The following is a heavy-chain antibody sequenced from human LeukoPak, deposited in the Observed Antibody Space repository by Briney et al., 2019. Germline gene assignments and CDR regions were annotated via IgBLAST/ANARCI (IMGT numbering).Heavy chain of an antibody. CDR3: ARVRVGGHWFDP. V-gene: IGHV4-30-4*08. J-gene: IGHJ5*02. Sequence: SETLSLTXTVSGGSISSGDYYWSWIRQPPGEGLEWIGYIYYSGSTYYNPSLKSRVTISVDTSKDQLSLKLSSVTAADTAVYYCARVRVGGHWFDPWGQGTLVTVSS. CDR2: IYYSGST. CDR1: GGSISSGDYY. D-gene: IGHD1-26*01.